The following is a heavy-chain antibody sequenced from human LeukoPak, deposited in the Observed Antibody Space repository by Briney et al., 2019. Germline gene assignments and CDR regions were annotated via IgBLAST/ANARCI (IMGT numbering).Heavy chain of an antibody. J-gene: IGHJ5*02. CDR2: IIPIFGIA. V-gene: IGHV1-69*04. D-gene: IGHD5-18*01. CDR1: GGTFSSYA. CDR3: AREGYSYGNA. Sequence: ASVKVSCKASGGTFSSYAISWVRQAPGQGLEWMGRIIPIFGIANYAQKLQGRVTITADKSTSTAYMELSSLRSEDTAVYYCAREGYSYGNAWGQGTLVTVSS.